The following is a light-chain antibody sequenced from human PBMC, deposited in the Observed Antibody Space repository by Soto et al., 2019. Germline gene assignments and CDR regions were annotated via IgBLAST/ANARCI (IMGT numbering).Light chain of an antibody. CDR1: PADVGASNH. V-gene: IGLV2-14*03. CDR2: DIT. J-gene: IGLJ2*01. Sequence: QSALTQPASVSGSPGESLTISCTGTPADVGASNHVSWFQQHPGKAPKLIIYDITNRPSGISNRFSGSKSGKTASLTMSGLQPADEADHYRGSHTLTRVLLFGGGTKLTVL. CDR3: GSHTLTRVLL.